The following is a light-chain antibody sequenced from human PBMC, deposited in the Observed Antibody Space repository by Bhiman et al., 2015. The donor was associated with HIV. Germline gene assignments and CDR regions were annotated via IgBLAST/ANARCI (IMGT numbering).Light chain of an antibody. Sequence: QSVLTQPPSASGTPGQTVTISCSGSSSNIGSNTVNWYQQLPGTAPKLLIYENNKRPSGIPDRFSGSKSGTSATLGITGLQTGDEADYYCGTWDNSLSTGGVFGTGTKVTVL. J-gene: IGLJ1*01. V-gene: IGLV1-51*02. CDR1: SSNIGSNT. CDR2: ENN. CDR3: GTWDNSLSTGGV.